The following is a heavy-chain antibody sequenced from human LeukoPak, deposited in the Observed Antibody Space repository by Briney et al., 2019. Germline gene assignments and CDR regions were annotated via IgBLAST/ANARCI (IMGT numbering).Heavy chain of an antibody. V-gene: IGHV3-23*01. J-gene: IGHJ4*02. D-gene: IGHD3-22*01. CDR2: ISGSGGST. CDR3: ATEGQGYYDSSGYYPKTPFDY. Sequence: PGGSLRLSCAASGFTFSSYGMSWVRQAPGKGLEWVSAISGSGGSTYYADSVKGRFTISRDNSKNTLYLQMNSLRAEDTAVYYCATEGQGYYDSSGYYPKTPFDYWGQGTLVTVSS. CDR1: GFTFSSYG.